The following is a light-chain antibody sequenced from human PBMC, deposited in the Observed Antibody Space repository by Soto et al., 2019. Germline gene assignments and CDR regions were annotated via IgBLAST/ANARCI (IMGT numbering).Light chain of an antibody. CDR2: GAS. J-gene: IGKJ4*01. V-gene: IGKV3-20*01. Sequence: EIVLTQSPGTLSLSPGERATLSCSASQSVSSSYLAWYQQKPGQAPSLLIYGASSRAAGIPDRFSGSGSGTDFTLTISRLEPEDFAVYYCQQYGDSPLTFGGGTKVDIK. CDR1: QSVSSSY. CDR3: QQYGDSPLT.